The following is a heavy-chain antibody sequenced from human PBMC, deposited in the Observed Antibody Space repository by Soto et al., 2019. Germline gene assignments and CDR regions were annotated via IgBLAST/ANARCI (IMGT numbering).Heavy chain of an antibody. CDR3: AKSYSSGWTHGGAFDI. J-gene: IGHJ3*02. Sequence: EVQLVESGGGLVQPGRSLILSCAASGFTFDDYAMHWVRQAPGKGLEWVSGISWNSGSIGYADSVKGRFTISRDNAKNSLYLQMNSLRAEDTALYYCAKSYSSGWTHGGAFDIWGQGTMVTVSS. D-gene: IGHD6-19*01. V-gene: IGHV3-9*01. CDR2: ISWNSGSI. CDR1: GFTFDDYA.